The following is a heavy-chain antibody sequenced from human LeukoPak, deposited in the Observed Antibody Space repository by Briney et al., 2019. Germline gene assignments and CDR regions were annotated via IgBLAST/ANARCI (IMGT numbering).Heavy chain of an antibody. CDR2: IIPLLGIV. D-gene: IGHD2/OR15-2a*01. V-gene: IGHV1-69*02. J-gene: IGHJ5*02. CDR3: ASGQQYCTTSTCSLNWFDP. Sequence: VASVKVSCKSSGDTFSTYTLNWVRQAPGQGLEWMGRIIPLLGIVDYAQRFQGRVTITADKSTSTSYMELSSLRSDDTAVYYCASGQQYCTTSTCSLNWFDPWGQGTLVTVSS. CDR1: GDTFSTYT.